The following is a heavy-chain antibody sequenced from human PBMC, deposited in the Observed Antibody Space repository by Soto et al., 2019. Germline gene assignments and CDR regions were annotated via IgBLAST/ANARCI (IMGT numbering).Heavy chain of an antibody. J-gene: IGHJ6*02. CDR1: GGSISSCY. V-gene: IGHV4-59*01. CDR3: AREGVSSSWYYYYGMDV. CDR2: ISYSGST. D-gene: IGHD6-13*01. Sequence: QVQLQESGPGLVKPSETLSLTCTVSGGSISSCYWSWIRQPPGKGLEWIGYISYSGSTNYNSSLKSRVTISVDTSKNQFSLKLSSVTAADTAVYYCAREGVSSSWYYYYGMDVWGQGTTVTVSS.